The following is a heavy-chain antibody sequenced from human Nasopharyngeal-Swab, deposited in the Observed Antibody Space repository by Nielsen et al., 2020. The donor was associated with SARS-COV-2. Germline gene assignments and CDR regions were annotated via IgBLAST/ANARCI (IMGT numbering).Heavy chain of an antibody. Sequence: GESLKISCAASGFTFSSYAMHWVRQAPGKGLEWVAVISYDGSNKYYADSVKGRFTISRDNSKNTLYLQMNSLRAEDTAVYYCAKGWLRHLVYYGMDVWGQGTTVTVSS. V-gene: IGHV3-30-3*01. D-gene: IGHD5-12*01. CDR2: ISYDGSNK. J-gene: IGHJ6*02. CDR1: GFTFSSYA. CDR3: AKGWLRHLVYYGMDV.